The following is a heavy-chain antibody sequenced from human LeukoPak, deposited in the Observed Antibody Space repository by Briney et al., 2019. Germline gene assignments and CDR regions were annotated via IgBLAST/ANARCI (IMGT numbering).Heavy chain of an antibody. CDR2: INPNSGGT. CDR3: ARVAVAGTYDVDY. V-gene: IGHV1-2*02. CDR1: GYTFTGYY. Sequence: ASVKVSGKASGYTFTGYYMHWVRQAPGQGLEWMGWINPNSGGTNYAQKFQGRVTMTRDTSISTAYMELSRLRSDDTAVYYCARVAVAGTYDVDYWGQGTLVTVSS. J-gene: IGHJ4*02. D-gene: IGHD6-19*01.